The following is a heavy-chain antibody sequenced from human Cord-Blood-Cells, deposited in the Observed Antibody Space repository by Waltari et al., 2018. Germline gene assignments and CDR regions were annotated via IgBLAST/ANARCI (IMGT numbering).Heavy chain of an antibody. CDR1: GGSFSGYY. D-gene: IGHD3-9*01. Sequence: QVQLQQWGAGLLKPSETLSLTCAVYGGSFSGYYWSWIRPPPGKGLEWIGEINHSGSTNYNPSLKSRVTISVDTSKNQFSLKLSSVTAADTAVYYCASGGAYYDILTGYYYWGQGTLVTVSS. CDR3: ASGGAYYDILTGYYY. J-gene: IGHJ4*02. V-gene: IGHV4-34*01. CDR2: INHSGST.